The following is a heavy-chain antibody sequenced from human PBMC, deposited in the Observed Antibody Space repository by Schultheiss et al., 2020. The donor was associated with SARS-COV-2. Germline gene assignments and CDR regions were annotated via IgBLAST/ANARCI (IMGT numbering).Heavy chain of an antibody. CDR1: GGSISIYY. CDR3: ARAYNRYCSSTSCYTNYYYYMDV. J-gene: IGHJ6*03. V-gene: IGHV4-59*12. Sequence: SQTLSLTCTVSGGSISIYYWSWIRQPPGKGLEWIEYIYYSGSTNYNPSLKSRVTISVDTSKNQFSLKLSSVTAADTAVYYCARAYNRYCSSTSCYTNYYYYMDVWGKGTTVTVSS. D-gene: IGHD2-2*02. CDR2: IYYSGST.